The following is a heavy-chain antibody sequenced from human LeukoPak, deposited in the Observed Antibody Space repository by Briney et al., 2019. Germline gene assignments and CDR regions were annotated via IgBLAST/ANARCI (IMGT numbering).Heavy chain of an antibody. Sequence: GGSLRLSCAASGFTVRSNYMSGFRQAPGKGLEWASVIYNDGRTYYADSVKGRFIISRDNAKNSLYLQMNSLRAEDTAVYYCARARALFDPWGQGTLVTVSS. D-gene: IGHD6-6*01. CDR2: IYNDGRT. CDR1: GFTVRSNY. J-gene: IGHJ5*02. CDR3: ARARALFDP. V-gene: IGHV3-53*01.